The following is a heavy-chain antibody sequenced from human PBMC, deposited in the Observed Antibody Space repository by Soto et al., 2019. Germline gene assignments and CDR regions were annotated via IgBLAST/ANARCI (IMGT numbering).Heavy chain of an antibody. D-gene: IGHD4-17*01. J-gene: IGHJ6*03. Sequence: GSLRLSCAASGFTFSGSAMHWVRQASGKGLEWVGRIRSKANSYATAYAASVKGRFTISRDDSKSTAYLQMNSLKTEDTAVFYCLSDDYGDYYYYYMDVWGKGTTVTVSS. V-gene: IGHV3-73*01. CDR2: IRSKANSYAT. CDR3: LSDDYGDYYYYYMDV. CDR1: GFTFSGSA.